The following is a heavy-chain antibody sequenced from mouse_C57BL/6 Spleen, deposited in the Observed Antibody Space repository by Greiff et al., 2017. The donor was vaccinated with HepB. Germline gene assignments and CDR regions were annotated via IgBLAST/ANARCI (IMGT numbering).Heavy chain of an antibody. Sequence: DVMLVESGGGLVKPGGSLKLSCAASGFTFSDYGMHWVRQAPEKGLEWVAYISSGSSTIYYADTVKGRFTISRDNAKNTLFLQMTSLRSEDTAMYYCARLITTVVAYYYAMDYWGQGTSVTVSS. J-gene: IGHJ4*01. CDR3: ARLITTVVAYYYAMDY. D-gene: IGHD1-1*01. CDR2: ISSGSSTI. CDR1: GFTFSDYG. V-gene: IGHV5-17*01.